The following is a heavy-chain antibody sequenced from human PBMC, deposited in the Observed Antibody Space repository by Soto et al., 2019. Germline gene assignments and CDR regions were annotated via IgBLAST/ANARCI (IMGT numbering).Heavy chain of an antibody. V-gene: IGHV1-18*01. D-gene: IGHD3-16*01. CDR2: INPYNGNT. J-gene: IGHJ4*02. CDR1: GYTFTSYG. Sequence: QVQLVQSGAEVKKPGASVKVSCKASGYTFTSYGISWVRQAPGQGLEWMGWINPYNGNTNYAQKLKGRVTMTTDTSTNTTYMELRSLGADDTAVDYCARDWFGVDYWGQGTLVTVSS. CDR3: ARDWFGVDY.